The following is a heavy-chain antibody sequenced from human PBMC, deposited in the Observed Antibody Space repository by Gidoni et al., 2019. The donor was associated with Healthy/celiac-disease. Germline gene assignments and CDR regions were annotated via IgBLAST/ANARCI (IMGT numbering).Heavy chain of an antibody. CDR2: ISWNSGSI. CDR3: AKDMTFIAAAGFPFDY. Sequence: EVQLVESGGGLVQPGRSLSLSCAASGFTFDDSAMHWVRQAPGKGLEWVSGISWNSGSIGYADSVKGRFTISRDNAKNSLYLQMNSLRAEDTALYYCAKDMTFIAAAGFPFDYWGQGTLVTVSS. J-gene: IGHJ4*02. D-gene: IGHD6-13*01. CDR1: GFTFDDSA. V-gene: IGHV3-9*01.